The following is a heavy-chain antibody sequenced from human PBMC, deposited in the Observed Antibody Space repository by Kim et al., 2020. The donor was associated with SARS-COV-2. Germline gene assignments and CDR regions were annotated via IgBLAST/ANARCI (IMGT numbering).Heavy chain of an antibody. Sequence: PSLKGRVTISVDTSKNQFSLKLSSVTAADTAVYYCARDTYYYGSGSYYTDWGQGTLVTVSS. D-gene: IGHD3-10*01. J-gene: IGHJ4*02. V-gene: IGHV4-39*07. CDR3: ARDTYYYGSGSYYTD.